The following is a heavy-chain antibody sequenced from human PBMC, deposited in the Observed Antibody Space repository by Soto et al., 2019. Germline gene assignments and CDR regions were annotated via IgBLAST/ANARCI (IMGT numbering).Heavy chain of an antibody. CDR2: MSHSGGT. V-gene: IGHV4-34*01. CDR3: ARVERGTATTVVDAFDI. CDR1: GGFVSSGNYY. D-gene: IGHD1-1*01. J-gene: IGHJ3*02. Sequence: QVQLQQWGAGLLKPSETLSLTCAVYGGFVSSGNYYWSWIRQPPGKGLEWIGEMSHSGGTHFNPSLKSRVTPSVDTSKNQFSLKTSSVTAADTALYYCARVERGTATTVVDAFDIWGPGTMVTVSS.